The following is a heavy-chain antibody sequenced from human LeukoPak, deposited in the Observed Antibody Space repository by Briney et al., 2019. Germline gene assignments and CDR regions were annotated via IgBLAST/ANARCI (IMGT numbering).Heavy chain of an antibody. V-gene: IGHV1-46*01. CDR1: GYTFTSYY. CDR3: ARDLSDYDYVWGSYGGPFDY. Sequence: GASVKVSCKASGYTFTSYYMHWVRQAPGQGLEWMGIINPSGGSTSYAQKFQGRVTMTRDTSKNQFSLKLSSVTAADTAVYYCARDLSDYDYVWGSYGGPFDYWGQGTLVTVSS. J-gene: IGHJ4*02. CDR2: INPSGGST. D-gene: IGHD3-16*01.